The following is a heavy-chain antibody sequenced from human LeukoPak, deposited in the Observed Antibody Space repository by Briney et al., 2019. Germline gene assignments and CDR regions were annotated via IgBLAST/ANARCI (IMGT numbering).Heavy chain of an antibody. CDR3: ARHSVPEQLWPSFFDY. CDR2: IYYSGST. D-gene: IGHD5-18*01. V-gene: IGHV4-61*05. Sequence: PSETLSLTCTVSGGSISSGSYYWGWIRQPPGKGLEWIGYIYYSGSTNYNPSLKSRVTISVDTPKNQFSLKLSSVTAADTAVYYCARHSVPEQLWPSFFDYWGQGTLVTVSS. J-gene: IGHJ4*02. CDR1: GGSISSGSYY.